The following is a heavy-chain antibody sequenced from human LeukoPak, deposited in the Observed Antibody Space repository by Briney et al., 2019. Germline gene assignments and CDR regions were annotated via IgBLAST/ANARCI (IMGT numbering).Heavy chain of an antibody. J-gene: IGHJ5*02. CDR2: IIPIFGTA. CDR1: GGTFSSYA. D-gene: IGHD3-10*01. V-gene: IGHV1-69*13. Sequence: ASVKVSCKASGGTFSSYAISWVRQAPGQGLEWMGGIIPIFGTANYAQKFQGRVTITADESTSTAYMELSSLRSEDTAVYYCASSYGSGSYLNWFDPWGQGTLVTVS. CDR3: ASSYGSGSYLNWFDP.